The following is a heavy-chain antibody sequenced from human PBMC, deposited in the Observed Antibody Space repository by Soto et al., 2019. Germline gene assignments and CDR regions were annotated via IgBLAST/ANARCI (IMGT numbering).Heavy chain of an antibody. V-gene: IGHV4-34*01. J-gene: IGHJ4*02. D-gene: IGHD6-25*01. CDR1: GGSFSGYY. CDR3: ARKAARREYYFDY. CDR2: INHSGST. Sequence: PSETLSLTCAVYGGSFSGYYWSWIRQPPGKGLEWIGEINHSGSTNYNPSLKSRVTISVDTSKNQFSLKLSSVTAADTAVYYCARKAARREYYFDYWGQGTLVTVSS.